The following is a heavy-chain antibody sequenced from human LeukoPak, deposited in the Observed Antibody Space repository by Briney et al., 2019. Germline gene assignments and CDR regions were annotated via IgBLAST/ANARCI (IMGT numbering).Heavy chain of an antibody. CDR3: AKVDRGDYSSSPVPYYNYYMNV. Sequence: GGSLRLSCAASGFTFSYYSMNWVRQAPGRGLEWVSCISSSSSLIFYSDSVRGRFTISRDNAKNLLYLHMNSLRVEDTAVYYCAKVDRGDYSSSPVPYYNYYMNVWGEGTTVTVSS. CDR1: GFTFSYYS. D-gene: IGHD6-13*01. V-gene: IGHV3-21*01. CDR2: ISSSSSLI. J-gene: IGHJ6*03.